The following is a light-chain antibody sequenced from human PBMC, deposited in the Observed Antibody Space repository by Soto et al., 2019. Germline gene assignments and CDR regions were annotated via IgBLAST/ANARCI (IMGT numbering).Light chain of an antibody. J-gene: IGKJ4*01. V-gene: IGKV3-20*01. CDR2: DAS. Sequence: EIVLTQSPGTLSLSPGERATLSCRASQSVSSSYLAWYQQKPGQAPRLLIYDASTRATGISDRFSGSGSGTDLTLTISRLEPEDFAVYYCQQYGSSSLTFGGGTKVDIK. CDR1: QSVSSSY. CDR3: QQYGSSSLT.